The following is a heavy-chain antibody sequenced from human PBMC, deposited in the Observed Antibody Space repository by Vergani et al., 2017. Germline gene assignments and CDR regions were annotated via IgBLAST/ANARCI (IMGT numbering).Heavy chain of an antibody. Sequence: QVQQVQSGAEVKKPGASVKVSCKTSGYIFTGYSMHWVRQAPGQGLEWMGWINPKSGDTKYAQKFQGRITVTRDTSTTTVYMELSSLRYEDTAVYYCARDNSDWSTDYWGQGTLVTVSS. CDR3: ARDNSDWSTDY. V-gene: IGHV1-2*02. D-gene: IGHD6-19*01. CDR1: GYIFTGYS. J-gene: IGHJ4*02. CDR2: INPKSGDT.